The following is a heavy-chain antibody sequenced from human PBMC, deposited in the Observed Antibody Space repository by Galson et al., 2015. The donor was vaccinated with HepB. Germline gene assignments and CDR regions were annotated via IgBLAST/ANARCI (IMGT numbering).Heavy chain of an antibody. Sequence: SLRLSCAASGFTFSNYAMTWVRQAPGKGLEWVSAISGSGGSTYYADSVKGRFAISRDSSKNTLYLQMNSLRAEDTAVYYCARVNIAAAGRYYFDYWGQGTLVTVSS. CDR1: GFTFSNYA. V-gene: IGHV3-23*01. CDR2: ISGSGGST. D-gene: IGHD6-13*01. J-gene: IGHJ4*02. CDR3: ARVNIAAAGRYYFDY.